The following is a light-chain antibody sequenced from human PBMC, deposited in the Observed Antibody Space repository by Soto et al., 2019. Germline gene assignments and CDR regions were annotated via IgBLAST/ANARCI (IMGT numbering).Light chain of an antibody. CDR3: CSFAGSRYL. J-gene: IGLJ1*01. CDR1: SSDVGGHDR. CDR2: DVN. V-gene: IGLV2-11*01. Sequence: QSVLTQPRSVSGSPGQSVTISCTGASSDVGGHDRVSWYQQHPGKAPKCMIYDVNKRPSGVPDRFSGSKSGNTASLTISGLQAEDEADYFCCSFAGSRYLFGAGTKVTDL.